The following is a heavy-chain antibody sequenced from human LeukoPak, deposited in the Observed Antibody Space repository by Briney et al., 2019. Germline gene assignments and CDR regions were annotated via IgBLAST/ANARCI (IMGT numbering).Heavy chain of an antibody. CDR1: GGSISSSSYY. CDR3: ARGIRNLNAFDI. V-gene: IGHV4-39*07. Sequence: SETLSLTCTVSGGSISSSSYYWGWIRQPPGKGLEWIGSIYYSGSTYYNPSLKSRVTISVDTSKNQFSLKLSSVTAADTAVYYCARGIRNLNAFDIWGQGTMVTVSS. J-gene: IGHJ3*02. CDR2: IYYSGST. D-gene: IGHD1-14*01.